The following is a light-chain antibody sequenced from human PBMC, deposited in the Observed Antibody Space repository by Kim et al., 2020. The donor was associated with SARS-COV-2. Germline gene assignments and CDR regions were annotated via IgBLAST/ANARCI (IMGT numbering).Light chain of an antibody. CDR1: QSVSSSY. J-gene: IGKJ5*01. CDR3: QQYGSSLSIT. Sequence: PGERATLSCRASQSVSSSYLAWYQQKPGQAPSLLIYGASSRATGIPDRFSGSGSGTDFTLTISRLEPEDFAVYYCQQYGSSLSITFGQGTRLEIK. V-gene: IGKV3-20*01. CDR2: GAS.